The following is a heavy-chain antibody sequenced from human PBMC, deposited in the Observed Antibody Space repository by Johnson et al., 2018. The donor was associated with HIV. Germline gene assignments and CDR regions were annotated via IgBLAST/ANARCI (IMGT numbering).Heavy chain of an antibody. V-gene: IGHV3-66*01. CDR2: IYSAGNT. Sequence: VQLVESGGGVVQPGRSLRLSCAVSGFTVSSDYMSWVRQAPGKGLEWVSLIYSAGNTFYTDSVKGRFTISRDNSKNTLYLQMSSLRVEDTAVYFCARDSISCYSCAFDMWGQGTMVTVSS. D-gene: IGHD2-2*01. CDR3: ARDSISCYSCAFDM. CDR1: GFTVSSDY. J-gene: IGHJ3*02.